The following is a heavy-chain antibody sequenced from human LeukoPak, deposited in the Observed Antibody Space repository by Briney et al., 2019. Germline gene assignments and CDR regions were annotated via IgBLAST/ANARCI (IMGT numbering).Heavy chain of an antibody. D-gene: IGHD7-27*01. CDR1: GGTFSNYA. Sequence: SVKVSCKASGGTFSNYAISWVRQAPGQGLEYMGGIIPMFGTAGYAQKFQGRVTITAGESTSTAYMELSSLRSDDTAMYYCASLTGGYLGWGQGTLVTVSS. J-gene: IGHJ4*02. CDR3: ASLTGGYLG. V-gene: IGHV1-69*01. CDR2: IIPMFGTA.